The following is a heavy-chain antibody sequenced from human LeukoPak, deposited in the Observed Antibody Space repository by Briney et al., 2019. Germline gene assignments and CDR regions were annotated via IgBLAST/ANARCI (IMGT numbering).Heavy chain of an antibody. CDR3: ARDRGSRRYNDGYSEY. CDR2: ISSSGSYI. Sequence: GGSLRLSCAASGFTFSSYTINWVRQAPGKGLELVSSISSSGSYIYYADSVKGRFTVSRDNAKNSLYLQMKSLRAEDTAVYYCARDRGSRRYNDGYSEYWGQGTLVTVSS. J-gene: IGHJ4*02. V-gene: IGHV3-21*03. CDR1: GFTFSSYT. D-gene: IGHD5-18*01.